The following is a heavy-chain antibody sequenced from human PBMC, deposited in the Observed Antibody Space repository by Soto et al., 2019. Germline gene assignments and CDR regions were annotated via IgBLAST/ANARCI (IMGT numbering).Heavy chain of an antibody. CDR1: GGSISSGGYS. D-gene: IGHD3-3*01. CDR2: IYHSGST. CDR3: ARSITIFGVVISYSYFDL. Sequence: QLQLQESGSGLVKASQTLSLTCAVSGGSISSGGYSWSWIRQPPGKGLEWLGYIYHSGSTYYNPSLKSRVTLSVDRSKTQFPLKLSSVTAADTAVYYCARSITIFGVVISYSYFDLWGRGTLVTVSA. V-gene: IGHV4-30-2*01. J-gene: IGHJ2*01.